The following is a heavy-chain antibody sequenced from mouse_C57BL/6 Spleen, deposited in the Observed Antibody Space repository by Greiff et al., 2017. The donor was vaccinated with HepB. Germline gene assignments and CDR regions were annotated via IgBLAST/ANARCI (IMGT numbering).Heavy chain of an antibody. CDR3: ARSSDGYYDVWGAY. D-gene: IGHD2-3*01. CDR2: IYPGSGST. CDR1: GYTFTSYW. V-gene: IGHV1-55*01. J-gene: IGHJ3*01. Sequence: VKLQQPGAELVKPGASVKMSCKASGYTFTSYWITWVKQRPGQGLEWIGDIYPGSGSTNYNEKFKSKATLTVDTSSSTAYMQLSSLTSEDSAVYYCARSSDGYYDVWGAYWGQGTLVTVSA.